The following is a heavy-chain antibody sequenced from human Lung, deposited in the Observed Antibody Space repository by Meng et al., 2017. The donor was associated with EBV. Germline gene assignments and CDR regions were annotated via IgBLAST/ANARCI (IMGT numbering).Heavy chain of an antibody. CDR1: CYTFTDHG. CDR2: ISCYNGDT. J-gene: IGHJ4*02. D-gene: IGHD6-19*01. CDR3: ARDPSNTSGRYAYFDY. Sequence: QVGVGQAGSGVKKPGAAVRVSGKALCYTFTDHGISWIRQAPGQGLEWMGWISCYNGDTNYAQKLQGRVTMTTDTSTNTAYMDLRGLRSDDTAVYYCARDPSNTSGRYAYFDYWGQGTLVTVSS. V-gene: IGHV1-18*01.